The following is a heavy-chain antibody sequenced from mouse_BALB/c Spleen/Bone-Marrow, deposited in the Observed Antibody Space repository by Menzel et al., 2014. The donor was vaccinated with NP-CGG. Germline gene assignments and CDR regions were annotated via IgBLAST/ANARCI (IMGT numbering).Heavy chain of an antibody. CDR2: IYPGSGST. V-gene: IGHV1-77*01. D-gene: IGHD1-1*01. J-gene: IGHJ2*01. Sequence: VKLMESGPELVKPGASVKMSCKASGYTFTDYVISWVKQRTGQGLEWIGEIYPGSGSTYYNEKFKGKATLTPDKSSNTAYMQLSSLTSEDSAVYFCDYYGSSYFDYWGQGTTLTVPS. CDR3: DYYGSSYFDY. CDR1: GYTFTDYV.